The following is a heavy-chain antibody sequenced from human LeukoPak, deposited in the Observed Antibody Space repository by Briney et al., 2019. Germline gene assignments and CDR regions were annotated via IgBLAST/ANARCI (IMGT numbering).Heavy chain of an antibody. V-gene: IGHV3-30*04. CDR1: GFTFSSYA. CDR3: ARDRRDSSGWPVY. CDR2: ISYDGSNK. Sequence: GGSLRLSCAASGFTFSSYAMHWVRQAPGKGLEWVAVISYDGSNKYYADSVKGRFTISRDNSKNTLYLQMNSLRAEDTAVYYCARDRRDSSGWPVYWGQGTLVTVSS. J-gene: IGHJ4*02. D-gene: IGHD6-19*01.